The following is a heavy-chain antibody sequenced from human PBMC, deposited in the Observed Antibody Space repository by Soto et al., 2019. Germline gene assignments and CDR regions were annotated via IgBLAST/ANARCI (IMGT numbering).Heavy chain of an antibody. J-gene: IGHJ6*02. Sequence: SETLSLTCAVSGDSIISGHWWSWVRQTPGKGLEWIGETNDSGRTTYKPSLRSRVTISVDKSKNQFSLKLTSVTAADTAVYYCAALAVGVNYYGMDVWGQGTTVTVSS. CDR1: GDSIISGHW. D-gene: IGHD3-16*01. CDR2: TNDSGRT. CDR3: AALAVGVNYYGMDV. V-gene: IGHV4-4*02.